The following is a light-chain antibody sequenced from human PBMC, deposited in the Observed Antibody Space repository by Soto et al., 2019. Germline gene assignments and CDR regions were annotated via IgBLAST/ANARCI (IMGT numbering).Light chain of an antibody. Sequence: EVVLTQSPGTLSLSPGQRATLSCRASQSVSSSSLAWYQQKPGQAPRLLIYGASSRATGIPDRFSGSGSGTDFTLTSSRVEPEDFAVYYCQQYGSSPGTFGQGTKVDI. CDR2: GAS. CDR1: QSVSSSS. CDR3: QQYGSSPGT. J-gene: IGKJ1*01. V-gene: IGKV3-20*01.